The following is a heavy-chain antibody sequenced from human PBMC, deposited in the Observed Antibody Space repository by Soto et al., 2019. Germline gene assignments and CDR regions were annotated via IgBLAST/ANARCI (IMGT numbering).Heavy chain of an antibody. CDR3: AKDQRVQWLRPTENFDY. J-gene: IGHJ4*02. V-gene: IGHV3-30*18. CDR1: GFTFSSYG. Sequence: GGSLRLSCAASGFTFSSYGMHWVRQAPGKGLEWVAVISYDGSNKYYADSVKGRFTISRDNSKNTLYLQMNSLRAEDTAVYYCAKDQRVQWLRPTENFDYWGQGTLVTVSS. CDR2: ISYDGSNK. D-gene: IGHD5-12*01.